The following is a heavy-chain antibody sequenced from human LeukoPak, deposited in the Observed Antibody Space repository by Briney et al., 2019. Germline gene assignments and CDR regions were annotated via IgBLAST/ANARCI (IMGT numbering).Heavy chain of an antibody. V-gene: IGHV4-4*02. D-gene: IGHD6-19*01. J-gene: IGHJ6*04. CDR1: GGSISSSNW. CDR2: IYHSGST. CDR3: ASLAKYSSGWYYYYYGMDV. Sequence: PSETLSLTCAVSGGSISSSNWWSWVRQPPGKGLGWIGEIYHSGSTNYNPSLKSRVTISVDKSKNQFSLKLSSVTAADTAVYYCASLAKYSSGWYYYYYGMDVWGKGTTVTVSS.